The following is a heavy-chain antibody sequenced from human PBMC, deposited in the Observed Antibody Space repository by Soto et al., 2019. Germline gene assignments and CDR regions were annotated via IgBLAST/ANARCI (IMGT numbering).Heavy chain of an antibody. CDR1: GGSISSGDYY. D-gene: IGHD3-3*01. V-gene: IGHV4-31*03. Sequence: QVQLQESGPGLVKPSQTLSLTCTVSGGSISSGDYYWSWIRQHPGKGLEWIGYIYYSGSTYYNPSLKRRVNISVDTSKNQFSLKLSSVTAADTAVYYCARWWSGSRQGFDPWGQGTLVTVSS. CDR2: IYYSGST. CDR3: ARWWSGSRQGFDP. J-gene: IGHJ5*02.